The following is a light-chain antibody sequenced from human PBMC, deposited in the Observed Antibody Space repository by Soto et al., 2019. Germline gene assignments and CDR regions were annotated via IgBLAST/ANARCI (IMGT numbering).Light chain of an antibody. Sequence: EIVLPQSPGTLPSSPGERATLSCRASPKVKSNSLGWYQQKPGQAPRLLIYGPTTRATGIPDRFSGSGSGTDFTLIISRLELEGFAVNYCQQFGRPPQTFGQVTKLEIK. CDR3: QQFGRPPQT. V-gene: IGKV3-20*01. CDR2: GPT. J-gene: IGKJ2*01. CDR1: PKVKSNS.